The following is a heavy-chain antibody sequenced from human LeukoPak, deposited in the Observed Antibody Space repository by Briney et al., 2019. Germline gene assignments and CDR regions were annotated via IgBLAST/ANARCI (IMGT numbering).Heavy chain of an antibody. D-gene: IGHD3-10*01. V-gene: IGHV3-21*01. CDR1: GFTFSSYS. J-gene: IGHJ4*02. CDR3: ARDPITMVRGSFDY. Sequence: GGSLRLSCAASGFTFSSYSMNLVRQAPGKGLELVSSISSSRSYIYYADSVKGRFTISRDNAKNSLYLQMNSLRAGDTAVYYCARDPITMVRGSFDYWGQGTLVTVSS. CDR2: ISSSRSYI.